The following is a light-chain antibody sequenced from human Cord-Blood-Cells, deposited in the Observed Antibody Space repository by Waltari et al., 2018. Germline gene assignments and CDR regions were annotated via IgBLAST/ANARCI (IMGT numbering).Light chain of an antibody. J-gene: IGLJ1*01. Sequence: QSALTQPDSVSGYPGQSITISCTGLSSDVGGYNYVSWYQQHPGKASTLVIYDVSNRPSGVSNRFSGSKSGNTASLTISGLQAEDEADYYCSSYTSSSTRVFGTGTKVTVL. CDR2: DVS. CDR1: SSDVGGYNY. V-gene: IGLV2-14*01. CDR3: SSYTSSSTRV.